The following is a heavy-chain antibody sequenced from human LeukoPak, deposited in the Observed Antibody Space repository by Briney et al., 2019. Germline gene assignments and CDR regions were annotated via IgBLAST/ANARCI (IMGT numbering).Heavy chain of an antibody. CDR1: GGTFSSYA. CDR3: ARGVLWFGELYYFDY. Sequence: SVKVSCKASGGTFSSYAISWVRQAPGQGLEWMGRIIPIFGTANYAQKFQGRVTITTDESTSTAYMELSSLRSEDTAVYYCARGVLWFGELYYFDYWGQGTLVTVSS. D-gene: IGHD3-10*01. CDR2: IIPIFGTA. J-gene: IGHJ4*02. V-gene: IGHV1-69*05.